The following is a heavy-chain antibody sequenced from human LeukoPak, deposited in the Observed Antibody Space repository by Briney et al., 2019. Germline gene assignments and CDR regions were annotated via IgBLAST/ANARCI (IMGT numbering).Heavy chain of an antibody. CDR1: GFTFSDYY. D-gene: IGHD3-22*01. CDR3: ARLTITMIVFYGMDV. V-gene: IGHV3-11*04. CDR2: ISGSGSTI. J-gene: IGHJ6*02. Sequence: GGSLRLSCAASGFTFSDYYMSWVRQAPGKGLEWVSFISGSGSTIYYADSVKGRFTISRDNAKKSLYLQMNSLRAEDTAVYYCARLTITMIVFYGMDVWGQGTTVTVSS.